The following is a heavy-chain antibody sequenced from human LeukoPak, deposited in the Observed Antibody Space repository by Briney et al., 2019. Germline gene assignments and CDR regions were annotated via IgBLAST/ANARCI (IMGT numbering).Heavy chain of an antibody. CDR2: IYSGGST. V-gene: IGHV3-53*01. CDR3: ARGGGGYYDSSGYYPDYFDY. D-gene: IGHD3-22*01. J-gene: IGHJ4*02. CDR1: GFTVSSNY. Sequence: PGGSLRLSCAASGFTVSSNYMSWVRQAPGKGLEWFSVIYSGGSTLYPDSVKGRFTISRDNSKKTLYLQMNSLRAGDTAVYYCARGGGGYYDSSGYYPDYFDYWGQGTLVTVSS.